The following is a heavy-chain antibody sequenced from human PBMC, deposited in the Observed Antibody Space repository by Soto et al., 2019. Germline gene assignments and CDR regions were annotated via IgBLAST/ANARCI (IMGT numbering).Heavy chain of an antibody. Sequence: EVQLLESGGGLVQPGGSLRLSCAASGFNFSSYAMNWVRQAPGKGLEWVSAISGSGGSIYYADSVKGRFTISRDNSKNTLYLQMNSLRAEDTAVYYCAKGSSGWYDAFDIWGQGTMVTVSS. CDR1: GFNFSSYA. CDR2: ISGSGGSI. V-gene: IGHV3-23*01. J-gene: IGHJ3*02. D-gene: IGHD6-19*01. CDR3: AKGSSGWYDAFDI.